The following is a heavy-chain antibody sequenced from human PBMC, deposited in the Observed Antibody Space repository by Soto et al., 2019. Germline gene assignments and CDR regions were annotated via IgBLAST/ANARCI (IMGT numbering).Heavy chain of an antibody. CDR3: AKLSCTSSTCYFPGWFDP. CDR2: VYYSGSS. D-gene: IGHD2-2*01. CDR1: GDSISGGASF. J-gene: IGHJ5*02. V-gene: IGHV4-31*03. Sequence: QVQLQESGPGLVKPSETLSLTCTVSGDSISGGASFWSWIRQPPGKGLEWIANVYYSGSSYYNPSLSSRLTISVDTTKNQSSLQLKSMTAADTAVYYCAKLSCTSSTCYFPGWFDPWGQGTLVTVSS.